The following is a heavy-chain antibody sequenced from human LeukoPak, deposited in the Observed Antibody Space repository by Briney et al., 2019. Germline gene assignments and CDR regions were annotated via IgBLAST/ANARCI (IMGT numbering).Heavy chain of an antibody. Sequence: GRSLRLSCAASDFTFSNYGMHWVRQAPGKGLEWVAVIWYDGSNKYYTDSVKGRFTISRDNSKNTLYLQMNSLRADDTAVYYCARDFRVSGITEGGFDLWGGGTLVSVP. CDR3: ARDFRVSGITEGGFDL. CDR2: IWYDGSNK. D-gene: IGHD6-13*01. J-gene: IGHJ2*01. CDR1: DFTFSNYG. V-gene: IGHV3-33*01.